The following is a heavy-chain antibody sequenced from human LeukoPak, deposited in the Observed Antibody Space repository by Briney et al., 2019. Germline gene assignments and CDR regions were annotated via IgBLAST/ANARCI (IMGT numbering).Heavy chain of an antibody. D-gene: IGHD6-19*01. J-gene: IGHJ4*02. V-gene: IGHV3-7*01. CDR3: ARCRGGWSRDS. CDR1: GFTFSNYW. CDR2: INQDGSEI. Sequence: GGSLRLSCAASGFTFSNYWMSWVRQAPGKGLEWLANINQDGSEIYYVDSVKGRFTISRDNAKNSLYLQMNSLRAEDTAVYYCARCRGGWSRDSWGQGTLVTVSS.